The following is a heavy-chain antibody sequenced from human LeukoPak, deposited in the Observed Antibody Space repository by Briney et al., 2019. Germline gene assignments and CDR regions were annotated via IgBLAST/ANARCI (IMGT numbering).Heavy chain of an antibody. CDR3: ARGFCSGGRCHFDY. D-gene: IGHD2-15*01. V-gene: IGHV3-48*03. CDR2: ISSSGSTI. J-gene: IGHJ4*02. Sequence: GGSLRLSCAASGFTFSIYEMNWVRQAPGKGLEWVSYISSSGSTIYYADSVKGRFTISRDNAKNSLYLQMNSLRAEDTAVYYSARGFCSGGRCHFDYWGQGTLVTVSS. CDR1: GFTFSIYE.